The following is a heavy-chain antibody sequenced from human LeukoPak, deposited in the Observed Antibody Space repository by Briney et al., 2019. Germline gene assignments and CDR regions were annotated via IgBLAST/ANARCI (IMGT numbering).Heavy chain of an antibody. CDR1: GFTFSNYG. Sequence: PGGSLRLSCAASGFTFSNYGMHWVRRAPGKGLEWVSLMWYDGTNKYYADFVRGRFSISRDNSKNTLFLQMNSLTVEDTAVYYCARDSFGGYSASSVDFWGQGTLVTVSS. J-gene: IGHJ4*02. CDR2: MWYDGTNK. D-gene: IGHD5-12*01. CDR3: ARDSFGGYSASSVDF. V-gene: IGHV3-33*01.